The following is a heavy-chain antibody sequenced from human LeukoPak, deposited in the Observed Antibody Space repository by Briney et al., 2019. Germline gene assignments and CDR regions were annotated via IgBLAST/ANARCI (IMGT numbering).Heavy chain of an antibody. CDR2: IYYSGST. CDR3: ARLDYYDSSGYLFDY. D-gene: IGHD3-22*01. V-gene: IGHV4-59*08. J-gene: IGHJ4*02. CDR1: GGSISSYY. Sequence: SETLSLTCTVSGGSISSYYWSWIWQPPGKGLEWIGYIYYSGSTNYNPSLKSRVTISVDTSKNQFSLKLSSVTAADTAVYYCARLDYYDSSGYLFDYWGQGTLVTVSS.